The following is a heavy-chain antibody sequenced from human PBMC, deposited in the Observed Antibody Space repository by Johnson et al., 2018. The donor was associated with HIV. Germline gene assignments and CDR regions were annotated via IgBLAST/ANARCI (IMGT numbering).Heavy chain of an antibody. CDR2: IKKDGSEK. Sequence: VQLVESGGGLVQPGGSLRLSCAASGFTFSSYLMSWVRQAPGKGLEWVANIKKDGSEKYYVDSVKGRFNISRDNAKNSLYLQMNSLRAEDTAVYYCARGVRNSYGYLLGTFDIWGQGTMVTVFS. J-gene: IGHJ3*02. CDR1: GFTFSSYL. D-gene: IGHD5-18*01. CDR3: ARGVRNSYGYLLGTFDI. V-gene: IGHV3-7*02.